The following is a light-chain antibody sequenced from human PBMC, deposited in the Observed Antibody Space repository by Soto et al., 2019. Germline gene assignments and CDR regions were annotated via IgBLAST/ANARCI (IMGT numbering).Light chain of an antibody. J-gene: IGKJ4*01. V-gene: IGKV3-20*01. CDR1: QSINTSF. CDR2: GAS. CDR3: QQYDSSPLT. Sequence: EIMLTQSPGTLSLSPRERATLSCRASQSINTSFLAWNQHKPGQAPRLLIYGASIRATGIPARFIGSGSGTDFTLTISSLKPEDFAVYYWQQYDSSPLTFGGGTKVEIK.